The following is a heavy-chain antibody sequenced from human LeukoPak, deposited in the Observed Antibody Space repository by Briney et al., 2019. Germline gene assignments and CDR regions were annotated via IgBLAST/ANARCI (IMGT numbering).Heavy chain of an antibody. CDR1: GFTFSSYW. CDR3: ARDLDYSSGWYIGY. V-gene: IGHV3-74*01. CDR2: ISSDGSST. Sequence: GGSLRLSCAASGFTFSSYWMHWVRQVPGKGLVWVSRISSDGSSTTYADSVKVRFTISRDNAKNTLQLQLNSLRAAEKAVYYYARDLDYSSGWYIGYWGRGTTVTVSS. J-gene: IGHJ6*04. D-gene: IGHD6-19*01.